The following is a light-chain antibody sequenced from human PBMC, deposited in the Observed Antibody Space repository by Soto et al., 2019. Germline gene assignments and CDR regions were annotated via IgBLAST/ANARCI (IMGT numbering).Light chain of an antibody. J-gene: IGLJ1*01. Sequence: QSVLTQPPSVSGAPGQRASISSTGSTSNIGAPYDVHWYQHLPGTAPKLLIYGDNNRPSGVPDRFSGSKSGTSASLAITRLQAEDEADYYCQSYDISLHNYVFGTGTKVTVL. CDR3: QSYDISLHNYV. CDR2: GDN. CDR1: TSNIGAPYD. V-gene: IGLV1-40*01.